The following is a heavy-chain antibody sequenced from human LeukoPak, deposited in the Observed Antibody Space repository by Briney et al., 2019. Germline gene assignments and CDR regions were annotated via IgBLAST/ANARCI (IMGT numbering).Heavy chain of an antibody. V-gene: IGHV3-48*01. Sequence: GGSLRLSCAASGFTFSSYSMNWVRQAPGKGLEWVSYISSSSTIYYADSVKGRFTISRDNAKNSLYLQMNSLRAEDTAVYYCARADYYDFWSGYSYYFDYWGQGTLVTVSS. CDR1: GFTFSSYS. J-gene: IGHJ4*02. D-gene: IGHD3-3*01. CDR3: ARADYYDFWSGYSYYFDY. CDR2: ISSSSTI.